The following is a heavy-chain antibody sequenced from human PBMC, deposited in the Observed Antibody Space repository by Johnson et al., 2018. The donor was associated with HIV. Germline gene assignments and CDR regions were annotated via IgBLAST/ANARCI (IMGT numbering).Heavy chain of an antibody. CDR3: AKCRGLGARGAFDI. Sequence: QVQLVESGGGVVQPGRSLRLSCAASGFTFSGSAMHWVRQAPGKGLEWLSVISYDGSNKYYADSVKGRFTISRDNSKNTLYLQMNSLRAEDTAVYYCAKCRGLGARGAFDIWGQGTMVTVSS. V-gene: IGHV3-30*04. D-gene: IGHD5-12*01. CDR1: GFTFSGSA. J-gene: IGHJ3*02. CDR2: ISYDGSNK.